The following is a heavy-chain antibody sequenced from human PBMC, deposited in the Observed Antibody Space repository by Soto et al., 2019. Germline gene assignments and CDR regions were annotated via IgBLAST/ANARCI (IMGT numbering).Heavy chain of an antibody. CDR3: ARGVYGSGNYYTGPSAFDI. CDR2: TIPVFNTA. D-gene: IGHD3-10*01. V-gene: IGHV1-69*06. CDR1: GGTLSDHG. Sequence: QVQLEQSGAEVKKPGSSVKVSCKASGGTLSDHGVAWLRQAPGQGLDWMGGTIPVFNTAKYAQKFQGRVTVTADKFTNIAYMELSSLRSEDTAFYFCARGVYGSGNYYTGPSAFDIWGQGTMVIVSS. J-gene: IGHJ3*02.